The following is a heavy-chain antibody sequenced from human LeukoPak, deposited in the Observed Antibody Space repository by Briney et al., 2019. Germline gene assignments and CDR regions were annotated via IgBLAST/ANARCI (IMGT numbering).Heavy chain of an antibody. CDR1: GFTFATSA. CDR3: AAPGYSSGWYGL. CDR2: IVVGSNNT. D-gene: IGHD6-19*01. V-gene: IGHV1-58*01. J-gene: IGHJ4*02. Sequence: SVKVSCKASGFTFATSAVQWVRQARGQRLEWIGWIVVGSNNTNYAQKFQERATITRDLSTGTAYMELSSPRSEDTAVYYCAAPGYSSGWYGLWGQGTLVTVSS.